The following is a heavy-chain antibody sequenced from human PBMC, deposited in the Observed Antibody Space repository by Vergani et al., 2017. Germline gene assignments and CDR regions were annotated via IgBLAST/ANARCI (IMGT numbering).Heavy chain of an antibody. CDR2: IYHSGST. CDR3: ARDYXLLWFGELSNGMDV. Sequence: QVQLQESGPGLVKPSETLSLTCTVSGYSISSGYYWGWIRQPPGKGLEWIGSIYHSGSTYYNPSLKSRVTISVDTSKNQFSLKLSSVTAADTAVYYCARDYXLLWFGELSNGMDVWGQGP. V-gene: IGHV4-38-2*02. CDR1: GYSISSGYY. J-gene: IGHJ6*02. D-gene: IGHD3-10*01.